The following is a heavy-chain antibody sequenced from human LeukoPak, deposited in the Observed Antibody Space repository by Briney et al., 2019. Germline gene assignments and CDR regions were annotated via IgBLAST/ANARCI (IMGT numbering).Heavy chain of an antibody. CDR3: ARTYYYDSSGYYGDAFDI. Sequence: SETLSLTCAVYGGSFSGYYWSWSRQPPGKGLEWIGEINHSGSTNYNPSLKSRVTISVDTSKNQFSLKLSSVTAADTAVYYCARTYYYDSSGYYGDAFDIWGQGTMVTVSS. D-gene: IGHD3-22*01. CDR2: INHSGST. CDR1: GGSFSGYY. V-gene: IGHV4-34*01. J-gene: IGHJ3*02.